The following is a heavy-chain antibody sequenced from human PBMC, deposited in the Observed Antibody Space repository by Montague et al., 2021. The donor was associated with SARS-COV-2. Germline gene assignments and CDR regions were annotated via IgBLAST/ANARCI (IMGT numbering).Heavy chain of an antibody. D-gene: IGHD2-2*01. Sequence: SETLSLTCTVSGGSISSSSYYWGWIRQPPGKGLEWIGSIYYSGGTYYNPSLKSRVTISVDTSKNQFSLKLSSVTAADTAVYYCARLKAPYCSSTSCYSASWFDPWGQGTPVTVSS. V-gene: IGHV4-39*01. CDR1: GGSISSSSYY. J-gene: IGHJ5*02. CDR2: IYYSGGT. CDR3: ARLKAPYCSSTSCYSASWFDP.